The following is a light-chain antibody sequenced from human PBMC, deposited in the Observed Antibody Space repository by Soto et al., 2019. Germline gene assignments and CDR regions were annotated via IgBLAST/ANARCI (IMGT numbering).Light chain of an antibody. V-gene: IGLV2-18*02. CDR3: SSFTSSNTWV. Sequence: QSVLTQPPSVSGSPGQSVTISCTGTSSDVGSYNRVSWYQQPPGTAPKLMIYEVSNRPSGVPDRFFGSKSGNTASLTISGLQAEDEADYYCSSFTSSNTWVFGGGTKLNVL. J-gene: IGLJ3*02. CDR1: SSDVGSYNR. CDR2: EVS.